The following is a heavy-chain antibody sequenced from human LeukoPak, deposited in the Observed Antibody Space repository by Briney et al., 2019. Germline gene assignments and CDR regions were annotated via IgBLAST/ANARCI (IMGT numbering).Heavy chain of an antibody. V-gene: IGHV3-30*02. Sequence: PGGSLRLSCAASGFTFSSYGMHWVRQAPGKGLEWVAFIRYDGSNKYYADSVKGRFTISRDNSKNTLYLQMNSLRAEDTAVYYCAKGRPRDYYGSAVGMDVWGQGTTVTVSS. CDR1: GFTFSSYG. J-gene: IGHJ6*02. CDR3: AKGRPRDYYGSAVGMDV. CDR2: IRYDGSNK. D-gene: IGHD3-10*01.